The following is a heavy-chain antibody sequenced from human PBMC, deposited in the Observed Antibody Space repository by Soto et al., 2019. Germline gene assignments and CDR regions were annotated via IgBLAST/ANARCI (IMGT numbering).Heavy chain of an antibody. D-gene: IGHD2-15*01. J-gene: IGHJ4*02. CDR3: ASDLGYCSGGSCPRLVIIDY. Sequence: DSVKGRFTISRDNSKNTLYLQMNSLRAEDTAVYYCASDLGYCSGGSCPRLVIIDYWGQGTLVTVSS. V-gene: IGHV3-30*07.